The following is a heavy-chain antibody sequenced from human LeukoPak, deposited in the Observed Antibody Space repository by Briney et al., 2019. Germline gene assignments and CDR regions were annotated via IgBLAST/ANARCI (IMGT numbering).Heavy chain of an antibody. CDR1: GFTFSSYE. CDR2: ISSSGSTI. D-gene: IGHD3-22*01. V-gene: IGHV3-48*03. CDR3: ARVRVYDSSGYYDYFDY. Sequence: GGSLRLSCAAPGFTFSSYEMNWVRQAPGKGLEWVSYISSSGSTIYYADSVKGRFTISRDNAKNSLYLQMNSLRAEDTAVYYCARVRVYDSSGYYDYFDYWGQGTLVTVSS. J-gene: IGHJ4*02.